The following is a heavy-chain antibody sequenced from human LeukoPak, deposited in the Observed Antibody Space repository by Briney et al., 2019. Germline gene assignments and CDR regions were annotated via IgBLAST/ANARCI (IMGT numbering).Heavy chain of an antibody. CDR3: AKGDRGTHSTAASLDY. Sequence: PGRSLRLSCAASGFTFDDYAMHWVRQAPGKGLEGVSGISWNSGSIGYADSVKGRFTISRDNAKNSLYLQMNSLRAEDTALYYCAKGDRGTHSTAASLDYWGQGTLVTVSS. CDR1: GFTFDDYA. CDR2: ISWNSGSI. D-gene: IGHD3-16*01. V-gene: IGHV3-9*01. J-gene: IGHJ4*02.